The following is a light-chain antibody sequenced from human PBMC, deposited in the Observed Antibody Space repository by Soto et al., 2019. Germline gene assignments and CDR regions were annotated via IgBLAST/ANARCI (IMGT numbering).Light chain of an antibody. J-gene: IGKJ4*01. CDR1: QSVTNY. CDR2: ENT. CDR3: QQRAYWPLT. Sequence: EVLLTQSPSTLSFSPGSRPTLACRASQSVTNYLVWYQQKTGQAPRTIIDENTKRATGIPARFSASWYGTDFNLTISGLETEDFAVYYCQQRAYWPLTFGGGTKVDI. V-gene: IGKV3-11*01.